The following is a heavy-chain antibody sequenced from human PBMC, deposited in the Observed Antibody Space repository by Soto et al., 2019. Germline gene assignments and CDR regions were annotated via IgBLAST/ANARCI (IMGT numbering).Heavy chain of an antibody. Sequence: QVQLQQWGAGLLKPSETLSLTCAVYGGSFSGYYWSWIRQPPGKGLEWIGEINHSGSTNYNPSLKSRVTISVDTSKNQFSLKLSSVTAADTAVYYCARGKYSSSSLLVFRDTYYYGMDVWGQGTTVTVSS. J-gene: IGHJ6*02. CDR1: GGSFSGYY. V-gene: IGHV4-34*01. CDR3: ARGKYSSSSLLVFRDTYYYGMDV. D-gene: IGHD6-6*01. CDR2: INHSGST.